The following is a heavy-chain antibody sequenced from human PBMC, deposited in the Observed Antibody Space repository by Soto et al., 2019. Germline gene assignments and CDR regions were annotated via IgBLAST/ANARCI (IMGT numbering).Heavy chain of an antibody. CDR3: ARPDGGGLVVPFDY. J-gene: IGHJ4*02. CDR2: IYPGDSDT. V-gene: IGHV5-51*01. D-gene: IGHD6-19*01. CDR1: IYRFTLYW. Sequence: GESLKLYCTGSIYRFTLYWIGCVRQMPGKGLEWMGIIYPGDSDTRYSPSFQGQVTISADKSTSTAYLQWSGLKASDTAMYYCARPDGGGLVVPFDYWGQGTLVTVSS.